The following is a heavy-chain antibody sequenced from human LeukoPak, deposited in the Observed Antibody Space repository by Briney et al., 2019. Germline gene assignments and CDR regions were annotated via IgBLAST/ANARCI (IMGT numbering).Heavy chain of an antibody. CDR2: TRNKANSYTT. J-gene: IGHJ4*02. V-gene: IGHV3-72*01. CDR1: GFSFSDHY. Sequence: PGGSLRLSCAASGFSFSDHYMDWVRQAPGKGLEWVGSTRNKANSYTTEYAASVKGRFTISREDSKNSLYLQMNSLKTEDTAVYYCVRVRYSYGYGYFDYRGQGTLVTVSS. CDR3: VRVRYSYGYGYFDY. D-gene: IGHD5-18*01.